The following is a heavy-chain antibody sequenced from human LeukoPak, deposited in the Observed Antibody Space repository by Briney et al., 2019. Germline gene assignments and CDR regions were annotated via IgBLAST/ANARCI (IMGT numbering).Heavy chain of an antibody. CDR1: GGSISSYF. J-gene: IGHJ3*02. CDR3: ASARLGSGLEGAFDI. Sequence: PSETLSLTCTVSGGSISSYFWSWIRQPPGKGLEWIGYIYYSGSTNYNPSLKSRVTISVDTSKNQFSLKLSSVTAADTAVYYCASARLGSGLEGAFDIWSQGTMVTVSS. D-gene: IGHD6-25*01. V-gene: IGHV4-59*01. CDR2: IYYSGST.